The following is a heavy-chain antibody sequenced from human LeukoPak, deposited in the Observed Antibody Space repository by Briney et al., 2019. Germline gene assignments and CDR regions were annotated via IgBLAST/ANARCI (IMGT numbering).Heavy chain of an antibody. J-gene: IGHJ4*02. V-gene: IGHV3-23*05. D-gene: IGHD3-22*01. CDR1: GFIFRSYG. CDR2: IYTNGRDT. Sequence: GGSLRLSCAASGFIFRSYGMNWVRQAPGKGLEWVSGIYTNGRDTRYADSVRGRFTISRDNSKNTLYLQMNSLRAEDTAVYYCAKGGAVSGSGYYYAPFDYWGQGTLVTVSS. CDR3: AKGGAVSGSGYYYAPFDY.